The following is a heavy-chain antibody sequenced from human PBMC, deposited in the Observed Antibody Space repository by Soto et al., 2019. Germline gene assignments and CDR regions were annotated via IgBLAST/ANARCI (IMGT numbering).Heavy chain of an antibody. CDR2: ISAYNGNT. V-gene: IGHV1-18*01. J-gene: IGHJ5*02. D-gene: IGHD6-13*01. CDR3: ARDLAPVAAAEDWFDP. Sequence: GXSVKVSFNASGYTFTSYGITLVRHTPGQGLEWMGWISAYNGNTNYAQKLQGRVTMTTDTSTSTAYMELRSLRSEDTAVYYCARDLAPVAAAEDWFDPWGQGTLVTVSS. CDR1: GYTFTSYG.